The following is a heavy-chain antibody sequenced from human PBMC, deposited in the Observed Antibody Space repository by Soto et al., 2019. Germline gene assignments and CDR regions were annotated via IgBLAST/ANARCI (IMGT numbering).Heavy chain of an antibody. Sequence: PSETLSLTCTVSGGSISSYYWSWIRQPPGKGLEWIGYIYYSGSTNYNPSLKSRVTISVDTSKNQFSLKLSSVTAADTAVYYCATLRGYYDSSGYYGYYYGMDVWGQGTTVTVSS. CDR3: ATLRGYYDSSGYYGYYYGMDV. D-gene: IGHD3-22*01. V-gene: IGHV4-59*12. CDR1: GGSISSYY. CDR2: IYYSGST. J-gene: IGHJ6*02.